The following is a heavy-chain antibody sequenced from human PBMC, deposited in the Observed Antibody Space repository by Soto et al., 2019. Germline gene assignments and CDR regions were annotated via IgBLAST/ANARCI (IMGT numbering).Heavy chain of an antibody. CDR1: GDSISGYY. D-gene: IGHD5-18*01. J-gene: IGHJ4*02. CDR2: VYTSGNT. V-gene: IGHV4-4*07. CDR3: ARDGGYSYALFDY. Sequence: QVQLQESGPGLVKPSDTLSLTCTVSGDSISGYYWSWIRQPAGKGLEWIGRVYTSGNTDYNPSLTSRVTMSVDTSKNQFSLRLRFVTAADTAVYYCARDGGYSYALFDYWGQGTLVTVSS.